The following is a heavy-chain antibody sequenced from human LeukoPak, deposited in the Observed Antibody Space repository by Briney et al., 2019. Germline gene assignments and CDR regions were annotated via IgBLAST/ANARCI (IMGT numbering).Heavy chain of an antibody. Sequence: PGGSLRLSCAASGFTFSSYSMNWVRQAPGKGLEWVSSISSSSSYIYYADSVKGRFTISRDNAKNSLYLQMNSLRAEDTAVYYCARGALWFGELPISHMDVWGKGTTVTISS. J-gene: IGHJ6*03. CDR2: ISSSSSYI. CDR3: ARGALWFGELPISHMDV. D-gene: IGHD3-10*01. V-gene: IGHV3-21*04. CDR1: GFTFSSYS.